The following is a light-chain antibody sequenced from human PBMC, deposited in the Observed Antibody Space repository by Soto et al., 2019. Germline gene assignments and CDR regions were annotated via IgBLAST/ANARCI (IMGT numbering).Light chain of an antibody. V-gene: IGKV1-5*03. J-gene: IGKJ2*01. Sequence: DIQMTQSPSTLSASVGDRVIIACRASQSISSSLVWYQQKPGKASNLLIYWASSLESRVPSRFSGSGSGTDITLTISSLQPDDFATYYCHQYNRFPYTFGQGTKLEIK. CDR1: QSISSS. CDR3: HQYNRFPYT. CDR2: WAS.